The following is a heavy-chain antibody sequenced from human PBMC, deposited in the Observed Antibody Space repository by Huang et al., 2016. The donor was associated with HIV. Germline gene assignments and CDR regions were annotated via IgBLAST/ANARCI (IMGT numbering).Heavy chain of an antibody. CDR3: ARSAYGDLDY. CDR1: GYTFTNYD. Sequence: QVHLVQSGAEVKKPGASVKVSCKASGYTFTNYDINWVRQSPGRGLEWRGWMNPNTGNTGFAQSFQGRVTMTRKTSRTTAYMELTSLTSEDTAVYYCARSAYGDLDYWGLGTLVIVSS. CDR2: MNPNTGNT. V-gene: IGHV1-8*02. D-gene: IGHD4-17*01. J-gene: IGHJ4*02.